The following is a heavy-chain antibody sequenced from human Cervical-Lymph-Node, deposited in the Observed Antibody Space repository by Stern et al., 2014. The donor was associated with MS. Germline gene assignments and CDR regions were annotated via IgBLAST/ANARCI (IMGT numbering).Heavy chain of an antibody. Sequence: QVQLQESGPGLVKPSETLSLTCTVSGDSISAYYWSWIRQPPGKGLEWIGYIHYTGSSNYNPSLKSRITMSVDTSKNQFSLKLSSVTAADTAAYYCARYGMSGSHYYYAMDVWGQGTTVTVSS. V-gene: IGHV4-59*01. D-gene: IGHD1-26*01. CDR2: IHYTGSS. J-gene: IGHJ6*02. CDR1: GDSISAYY. CDR3: ARYGMSGSHYYYAMDV.